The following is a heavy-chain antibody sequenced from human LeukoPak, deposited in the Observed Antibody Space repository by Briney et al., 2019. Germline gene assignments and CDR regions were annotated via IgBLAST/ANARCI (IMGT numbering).Heavy chain of an antibody. J-gene: IGHJ4*02. CDR3: AKVYGSGMYFDY. CDR1: GFTFSSYA. D-gene: IGHD3-10*01. CDR2: ISGSGGSK. Sequence: GGSLRLSCAASGFTFSSYAMSWVRQAPGKGLEWVSAISGSGGSKYYADSVKGRFTISRDNSKNTLHLQMNSLRAEDTAVYYCAKVYGSGMYFDYWGQGTLVTVSS. V-gene: IGHV3-23*01.